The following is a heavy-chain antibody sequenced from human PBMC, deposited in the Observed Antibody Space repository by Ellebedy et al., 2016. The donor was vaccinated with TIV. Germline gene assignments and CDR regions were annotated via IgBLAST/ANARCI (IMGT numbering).Heavy chain of an antibody. V-gene: IGHV3-30-3*01. Sequence: GESLKISCAASGFTFSSDAMHWVRQAPGKGLEWVAVISYDGSNKYYADSVKGQFTISRDNPKNTLYLQMNSLRVEDTAVYYCARWPSGDAPLDYWGQGTLVTVSS. CDR1: GFTFSSDA. CDR3: ARWPSGDAPLDY. CDR2: ISYDGSNK. D-gene: IGHD4-17*01. J-gene: IGHJ4*02.